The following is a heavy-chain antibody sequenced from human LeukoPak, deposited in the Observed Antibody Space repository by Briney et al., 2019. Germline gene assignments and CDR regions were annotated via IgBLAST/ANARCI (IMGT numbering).Heavy chain of an antibody. J-gene: IGHJ4*02. CDR1: GVTFSSDD. CDR2: VTYDGRNK. D-gene: IGHD3-22*01. CDR3: ARTYDSSRYQDYFDY. V-gene: IGHV3-30*15. Sequence: PGGFLRLSCAASGVTFSSDDMHWVRQAPGKGLEWVAVVTYDGRNKFYGDSVKGRFTISRDNSKDTLYLQMSGLTVEDTAVYYCARTYDSSRYQDYFDYWGQGTLVTVSS.